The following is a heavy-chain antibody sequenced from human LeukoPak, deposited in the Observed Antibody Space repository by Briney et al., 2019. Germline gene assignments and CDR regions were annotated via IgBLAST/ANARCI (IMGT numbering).Heavy chain of an antibody. Sequence: SETLSLTCAVYGGSFSGYYWSWIRQPPGKGLEWIGEINHSGSTNYNPSLKSRVTISVDTSKNQFSLKLSSVTAADMAVYYCARENIVVVPAANPRFDPWGRGTLVTVSS. V-gene: IGHV4-34*01. CDR3: ARENIVVVPAANPRFDP. CDR1: GGSFSGYY. CDR2: INHSGST. D-gene: IGHD2-2*01. J-gene: IGHJ5*02.